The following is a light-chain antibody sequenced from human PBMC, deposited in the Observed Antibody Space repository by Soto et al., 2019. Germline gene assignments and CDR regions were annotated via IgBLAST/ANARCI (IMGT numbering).Light chain of an antibody. V-gene: IGKV3-20*01. CDR1: QSISSSY. CDR3: QQYGSSPRT. CDR2: GAS. J-gene: IGKJ1*01. Sequence: EVVLTQSPGTLSLSAGERATLSCRASQSISSSYLAWYQQKPGQALRLLIYGASSRATGIPDRFSGSGSGTDFTLTISRLEPEDFAVYYCQQYGSSPRTFGQGTKVDIK.